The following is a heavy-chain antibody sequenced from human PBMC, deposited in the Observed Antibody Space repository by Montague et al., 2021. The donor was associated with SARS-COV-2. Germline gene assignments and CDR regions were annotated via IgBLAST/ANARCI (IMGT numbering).Heavy chain of an antibody. CDR2: LLHKKKRYN. CDR3: TQERGPGRTTWHYFDY. V-gene: IGHV6-1*01. D-gene: IGHD1-14*01. J-gene: IGHJ4*02. CDR1: GDSVVGNRRR. Sequence: CAISGDSVVGNRRRSEWHRYELQSHIEWVCRLLHKKKRYNDYAVSVRSRITISPDTSKNQFSLQLNSVTPEDTAVYYCTQERGPGRTTWHYFDYWGQGTLVTVSS.